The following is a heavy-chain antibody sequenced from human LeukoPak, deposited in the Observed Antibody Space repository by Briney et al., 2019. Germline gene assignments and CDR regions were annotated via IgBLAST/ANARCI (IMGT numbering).Heavy chain of an antibody. CDR1: GYTFTGYY. V-gene: IGHV1-2*02. D-gene: IGHD6-19*01. CDR2: INPNSGGT. CDR3: ARVPSAAVARIYDY. J-gene: IGHJ4*02. Sequence: ASVKVSCKASGYTFTGYYMHWVRQAPGQGLEWMGWINPNSGGTNYAQKFQGRVTTTRDTSISTAYMELSRLRSDDTAVYYCARVPSAAVARIYDYWGQGTLVTVSS.